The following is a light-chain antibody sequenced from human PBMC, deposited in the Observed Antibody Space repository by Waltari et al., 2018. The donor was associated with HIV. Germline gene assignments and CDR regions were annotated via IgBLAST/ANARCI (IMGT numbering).Light chain of an antibody. CDR3: HVWDSASDQVV. CDR2: KDN. V-gene: IGLV3-27*01. Sequence: SYELTQPSPVSVSPGQTARITCSGDVLSKKLARWFQKKPGHAPVLIIYKDNERPSGIPERFSGSSSGTTVTLTISGAQVDDEADYYCHVWDSASDQVVFGGGTKLTVL. CDR1: VLSKKL. J-gene: IGLJ2*01.